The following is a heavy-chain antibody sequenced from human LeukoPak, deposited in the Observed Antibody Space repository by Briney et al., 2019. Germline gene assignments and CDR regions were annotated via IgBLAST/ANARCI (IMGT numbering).Heavy chain of an antibody. CDR2: INGDGSST. Sequence: GESLKISCKVSGYRFTSYWMHWVRQAPGKGLVWVSRINGDGSSTTYADSVKGRFTISRDNAKNTLYLQMNSLRAEDTAVYYCARDVQAGPGYWGQGSLVTVSS. J-gene: IGHJ4*02. CDR3: ARDVQAGPGY. D-gene: IGHD6-19*01. CDR1: GYRFTSYW. V-gene: IGHV3-74*01.